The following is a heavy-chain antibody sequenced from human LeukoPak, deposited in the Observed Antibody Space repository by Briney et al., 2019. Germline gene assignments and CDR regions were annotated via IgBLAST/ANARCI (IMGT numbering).Heavy chain of an antibody. CDR2: ISSSSSYI. D-gene: IGHD3-10*01. CDR1: GFTFSSYS. J-gene: IGHJ4*02. Sequence: PGGSLRLSCAASGFTFSSYSMNWVRHAPGKGLEWVSSISSSSSYIYYADSVKGRFTISRDNAKNSLYLQMSSLRAEDTAVYYCAREGRVTMVQGGGINWGQGTLVTVSS. CDR3: AREGRVTMVQGGGIN. V-gene: IGHV3-21*01.